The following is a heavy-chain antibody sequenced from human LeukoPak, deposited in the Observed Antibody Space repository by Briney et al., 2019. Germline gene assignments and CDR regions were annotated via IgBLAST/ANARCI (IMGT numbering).Heavy chain of an antibody. J-gene: IGHJ4*02. D-gene: IGHD6-6*01. CDR3: ARDEGKIAARPDFDY. CDR2: INPNSGGT. V-gene: IGHV1-2*02. Sequence: GASVKVSCKASGYTFTGYYMHWVRQAPGQGLEWMGWINPNSGGTNYAQKFQGRVTMTRDTSISTAYMELSRLRSDDTAVYYCARDEGKIAARPDFDYWGQGTLVTVSS. CDR1: GYTFTGYY.